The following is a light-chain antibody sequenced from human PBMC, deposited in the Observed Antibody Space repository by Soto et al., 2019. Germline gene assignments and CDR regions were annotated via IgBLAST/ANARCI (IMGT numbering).Light chain of an antibody. CDR1: QSVSSSF. CDR3: QQYDNSPWT. CDR2: GAS. V-gene: IGKV3-20*01. J-gene: IGKJ1*01. Sequence: EIVLTQSPGTPSLSPGERATLSCRASQSVSSSFLAWYQQKPGQPPRLLIYGASSRATGIPDRFSGSGSGTDFTLTISGLEAEDFAVYYCQQYDNSPWTFGQGTKVEIK.